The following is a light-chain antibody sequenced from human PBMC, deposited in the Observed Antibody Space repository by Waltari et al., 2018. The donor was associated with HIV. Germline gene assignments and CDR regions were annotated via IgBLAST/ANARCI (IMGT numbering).Light chain of an antibody. CDR3: QQYDDGPRGIT. J-gene: IGKJ2*01. Sequence: EIVMTQSPPTLSVSPGPRVTLSCRASQSIRAKVAWYQQRPGQAPRLLNYESATRPTGIPARFRGSGSGTEFTLTISSLQSEDVATYCCQQYDDGPRGITFGQGTMLEIK. CDR1: QSIRAK. V-gene: IGKV3-15*01. CDR2: ESA.